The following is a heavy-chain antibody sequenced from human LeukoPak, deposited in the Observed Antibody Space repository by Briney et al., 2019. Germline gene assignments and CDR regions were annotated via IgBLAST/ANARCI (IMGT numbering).Heavy chain of an antibody. D-gene: IGHD3-22*01. V-gene: IGHV3-48*03. CDR3: ARVIKFYYDSSSGYYDGYYFDY. CDR1: GFTFSSYE. CDR2: ISSSGSTI. J-gene: IGHJ4*02. Sequence: GGSLRLSCAASGFTFSSYEMNWVREAPGKGLEWVSYISSSGSTIYYADSVKGRFTISRDNSKNTLYLQMSSLRAEDTAVYYCARVIKFYYDSSSGYYDGYYFDYWGQGTLVTVSS.